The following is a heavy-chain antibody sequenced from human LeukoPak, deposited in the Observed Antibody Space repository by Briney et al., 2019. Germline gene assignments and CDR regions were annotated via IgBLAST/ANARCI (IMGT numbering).Heavy chain of an antibody. CDR3: ARDSPPSVYFDY. CDR1: GFTFSSYS. V-gene: IGHV3-21*01. Sequence: GGSLGLSCAASGFTFSSYSMNWVRQAPGKGLEWVSSISSSSSYIYYADSVKGRFTISKDNAKNSLYLQMNSLRAEDTAVYYCARDSPPSVYFDYWGQGTLVTVSS. CDR2: ISSSSSYI. J-gene: IGHJ4*02.